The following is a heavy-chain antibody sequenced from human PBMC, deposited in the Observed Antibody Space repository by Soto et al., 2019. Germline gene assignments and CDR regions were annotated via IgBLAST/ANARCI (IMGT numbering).Heavy chain of an antibody. D-gene: IGHD2-21*02. V-gene: IGHV4-34*01. CDR2: INHSGST. Sequence: QVQLQQWGAGLLKPSETLSLTCAVYGGSFSGYYWSWIRQPPGKGLEWIGEINHSGSTNYNPSLKRRVTISVDTSKNQFSLKLSSVTAADTAVYYCAKYCGGDCYPFSYGMDVWGQGTTVTVSS. CDR3: AKYCGGDCYPFSYGMDV. J-gene: IGHJ6*02. CDR1: GGSFSGYY.